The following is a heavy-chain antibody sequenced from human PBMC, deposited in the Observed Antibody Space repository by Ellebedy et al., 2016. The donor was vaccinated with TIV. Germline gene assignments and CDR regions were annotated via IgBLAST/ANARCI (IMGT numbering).Heavy chain of an antibody. J-gene: IGHJ5*02. CDR2: MYHSGTT. Sequence: MPSETLSLTCTVSGAPVTGGHFWSWIRQAPGRGLEYIAYMYHSGTTNYNPSLKSRVTVSVDTSKNQFSLNLNSVTAADTAVYYCARDPALPRGRFDTWGQGTLVTVSS. V-gene: IGHV4-61*08. CDR1: GAPVTGGHF. CDR3: ARDPALPRGRFDT.